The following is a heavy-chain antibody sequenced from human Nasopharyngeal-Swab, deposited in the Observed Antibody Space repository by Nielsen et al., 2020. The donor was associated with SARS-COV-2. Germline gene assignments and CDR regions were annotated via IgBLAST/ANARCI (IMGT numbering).Heavy chain of an antibody. V-gene: IGHV3-7*03. J-gene: IGHJ2*01. D-gene: IGHD4-17*01. CDR3: ARDISGALDL. CDR2: IKQDGSVK. CDR1: GFTFSDYW. Sequence: GESLKISCATSGFTFSDYWMHWVRQAPGKGPEWVANIKQDGSVKKDVDSVKGRFTISRDNAKNSLFLQMNSLRAEDTAIYYCARDISGALDLWGRGTLVTVSS.